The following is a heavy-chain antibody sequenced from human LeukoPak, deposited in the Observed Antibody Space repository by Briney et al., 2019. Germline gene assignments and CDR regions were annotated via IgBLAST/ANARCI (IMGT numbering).Heavy chain of an antibody. Sequence: GGSLRLSCAASGFTFDKYAMHWVRQAPGKGLEWVSGIGWNGNNIGYADSVKGRFTISRDNAKNSLYLQMNSLRAEDTALYYCAKDMGGSGSYFTWSFGMDVWGQGTTVTVSS. CDR3: AKDMGGSGSYFTWSFGMDV. J-gene: IGHJ6*02. V-gene: IGHV3-9*01. CDR2: IGWNGNNI. D-gene: IGHD3-10*01. CDR1: GFTFDKYA.